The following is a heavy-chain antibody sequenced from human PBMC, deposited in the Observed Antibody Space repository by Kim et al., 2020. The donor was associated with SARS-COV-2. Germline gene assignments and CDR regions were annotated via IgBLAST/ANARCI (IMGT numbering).Heavy chain of an antibody. D-gene: IGHD4-17*01. V-gene: IGHV1-18*01. Sequence: NYAQKLQGRVTMTTDASTSTAYMELRGLRSDATAVYYCARVRGLRNHFDYWGQGTLVTVSS. CDR3: ARVRGLRNHFDY. J-gene: IGHJ4*02.